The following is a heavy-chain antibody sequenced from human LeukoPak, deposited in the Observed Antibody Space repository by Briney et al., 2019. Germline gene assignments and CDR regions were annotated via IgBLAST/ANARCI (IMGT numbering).Heavy chain of an antibody. V-gene: IGHV3-30*03. J-gene: IGHJ3*02. D-gene: IGHD2-2*01. CDR1: GFTFSSYG. CDR3: ARGLEYQLLGAFDI. CDR2: ISYDGSNK. Sequence: GGSLRLSCAASGFTFSSYGMHWVRQAPGKGLEWVAVISYDGSNKYYADSVKGRFTISRDKSKNTLYLQMNSLRAEDTAVYYCARGLEYQLLGAFDIWGQGTMVSVSS.